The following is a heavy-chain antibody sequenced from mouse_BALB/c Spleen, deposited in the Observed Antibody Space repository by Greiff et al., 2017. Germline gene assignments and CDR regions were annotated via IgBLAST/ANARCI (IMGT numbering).Heavy chain of an antibody. J-gene: IGHJ3*01. V-gene: IGHV1S132*01. D-gene: IGHD3-1*01. CDR2: IFPGTGTT. CDR1: GYTFTSYW. Sequence: VKLVESGAELVKPGASVKLSCKTSGYTFTSYWIQWVKQRPGQGLGWIGEIFPGTGTTYYNEKFKGKATLTIDTSSSTAYMQLSSLTSEDSAVYFCARSGGGFAYWGQGTLVTVSA. CDR3: ARSGGGFAY.